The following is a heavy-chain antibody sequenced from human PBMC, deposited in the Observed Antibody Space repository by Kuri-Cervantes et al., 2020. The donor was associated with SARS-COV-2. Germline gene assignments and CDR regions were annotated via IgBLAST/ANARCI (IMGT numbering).Heavy chain of an antibody. CDR1: GYTFTSYD. Sequence: ASVKVSCKASGYTFTSYDINWVRQATGQGLEWMGWMNPNSGNTGYAQKFQGRVTITRNTSISTAYMELSSLRSEDTAVYYCATRIVRLRPFAYWGQGTLVTVSS. J-gene: IGHJ4*02. V-gene: IGHV1-8*03. D-gene: IGHD3-10*01. CDR2: MNPNSGNT. CDR3: ATRIVRLRPFAY.